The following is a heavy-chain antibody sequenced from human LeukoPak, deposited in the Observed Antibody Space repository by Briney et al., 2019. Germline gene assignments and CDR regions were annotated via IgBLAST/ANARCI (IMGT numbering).Heavy chain of an antibody. CDR3: ATSLYYYDSSGY. D-gene: IGHD3-22*01. CDR1: GVSFSGYY. CDR2: INHSGST. J-gene: IGHJ4*02. Sequence: PSETLSLTCAVYGVSFSGYYWSWIRQPPGKGLEWIGEINHSGSTNYNPSLKSRVTISVDTSKNQFSLKLSSVTAADTAVYYCATSLYYYDSSGYWGQGTLVTVSS. V-gene: IGHV4-34*01.